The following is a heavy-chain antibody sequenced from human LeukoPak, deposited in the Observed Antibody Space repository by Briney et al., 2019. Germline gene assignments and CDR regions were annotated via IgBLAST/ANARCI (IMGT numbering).Heavy chain of an antibody. Sequence: EASVKVSCKVSGYTLTELSMHWVRQAPGKGLEWMGGFDPEDGETIYAQKFQGRVTMTEDTSTDTAYMELSSLRSEDTAVYYCASRSGGFGYCSSTSCLDAFDIWGQGTMVTVSS. V-gene: IGHV1-24*01. CDR1: GYTLTELS. CDR3: ASRSGGFGYCSSTSCLDAFDI. D-gene: IGHD2-2*01. J-gene: IGHJ3*02. CDR2: FDPEDGET.